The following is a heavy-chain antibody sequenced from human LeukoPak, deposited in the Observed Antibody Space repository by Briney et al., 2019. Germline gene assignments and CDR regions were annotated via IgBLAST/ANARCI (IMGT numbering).Heavy chain of an antibody. CDR3: ARRYGGRDWFDP. J-gene: IGHJ5*02. CDR2: IYYSGST. CDR1: GFTFSTYA. Sequence: LSCAASGFTFSTYAMHWVRQPPGKGLEWIGYIYYSGSTNYNPSLKSRVTISVDTSKNQFSLKLSSVTAADTAVYYCARRYGGRDWFDPWGQGTLVTVSS. D-gene: IGHD5-12*01. V-gene: IGHV4-59*01.